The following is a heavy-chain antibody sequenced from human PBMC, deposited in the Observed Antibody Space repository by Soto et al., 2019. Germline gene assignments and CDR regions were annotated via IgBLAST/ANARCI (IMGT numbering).Heavy chain of an antibody. CDR3: VRDSGSYLAFDY. Sequence: PGGSLRLSCAASGFTVSSNYMSWVRQAPGKGLEWVSVIYSGGSTYYADSVKGRFTISRDNSKSTLYLQMNSLGAEDTAVYYCVRDSGSYLAFDYWGQGTLVTVSS. CDR1: GFTVSSNY. V-gene: IGHV3-53*01. D-gene: IGHD1-26*01. CDR2: IYSGGST. J-gene: IGHJ4*02.